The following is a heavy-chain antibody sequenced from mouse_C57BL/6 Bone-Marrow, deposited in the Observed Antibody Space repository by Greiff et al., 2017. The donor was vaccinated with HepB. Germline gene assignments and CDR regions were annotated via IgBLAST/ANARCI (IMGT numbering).Heavy chain of an antibody. V-gene: IGHV1-82*01. D-gene: IGHD1-1*01. CDR2: IYPGDGDT. J-gene: IGHJ3*01. CDR3: AKDGKSPWFAY. Sequence: LVKPGASVKISCKAFGYAFSSSWMNWVKQRPGKGLEWIGRIYPGDGDTNYNGKFKGKATLTADKSSSTAYMQLSSLTSEDSAVYFCAKDGKSPWFAYWGQGTLVTVSA. CDR1: GYAFSSSW.